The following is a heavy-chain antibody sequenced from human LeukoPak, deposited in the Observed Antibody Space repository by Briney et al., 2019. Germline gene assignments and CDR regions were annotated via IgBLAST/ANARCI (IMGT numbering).Heavy chain of an antibody. CDR3: ARRGLDCMDV. J-gene: IGHJ6*03. V-gene: IGHV3-23*01. CDR1: GFTLSSYE. CDR2: IGYGGADS. Sequence: QSGGSLRLSCTVSGFTLSSYEMTWFRQAPGKGLEWVSSIGYGGADSHYADSVKGRFTTSRDNSKNTLYLQMNSLRAEDTAVYYCARRGLDCMDVWGKGTTVTVSS. D-gene: IGHD3-10*01.